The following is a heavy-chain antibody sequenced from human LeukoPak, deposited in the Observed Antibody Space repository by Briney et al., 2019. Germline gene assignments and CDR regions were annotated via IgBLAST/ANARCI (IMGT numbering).Heavy chain of an antibody. Sequence: PSETLSLTCAVYGGSFSGYYWSWIRQPPGKGLEWIGEINHSGSTNYNPSLKSRVTISVDTSKNQFSLKLSSVTAADTAVYYCASSRLDFIAAAGERTSNWFDPWGQGTLVTVSS. D-gene: IGHD6-13*01. V-gene: IGHV4-34*01. CDR3: ASSRLDFIAAAGERTSNWFDP. CDR1: GGSFSGYY. CDR2: INHSGST. J-gene: IGHJ5*02.